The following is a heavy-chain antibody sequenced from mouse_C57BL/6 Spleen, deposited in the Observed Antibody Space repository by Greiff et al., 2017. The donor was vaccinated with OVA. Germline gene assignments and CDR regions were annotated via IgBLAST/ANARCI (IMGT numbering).Heavy chain of an antibody. CDR1: GFSLTSYG. V-gene: IGHV2-5*01. D-gene: IGHD4-1*01. CDR3: AVTWTWYYAMDY. J-gene: IGHJ4*01. Sequence: VHLVESGPGLVQPSQSLSITCTVSGFSLTSYGVHWVRQSPGKGLEWLGVIWRGGSTDYNAAFMSRLSITKDNSKSQVFFKMNSLQADDTAIYYFAVTWTWYYAMDYWGQGTSVTVSS. CDR2: IWRGGST.